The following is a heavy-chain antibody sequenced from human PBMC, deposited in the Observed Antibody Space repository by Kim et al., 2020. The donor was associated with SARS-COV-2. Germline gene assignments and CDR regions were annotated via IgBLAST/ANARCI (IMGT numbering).Heavy chain of an antibody. Sequence: LSLTCAASGFTFTSYGMHWVRQAPGKGLEWVAAICYGGSNKYYADSVKGRFTISRDNSKNTLYLQMNSLRAEDTAVYYCAKNFQDDYGDYWYKGRDVGGQGTTVTVSS. J-gene: IGHJ6*01. V-gene: IGHV3-33*06. D-gene: IGHD4-17*01. CDR3: AKNFQDDYGDYWYKGRDV. CDR1: GFTFTSYG. CDR2: ICYGGSNK.